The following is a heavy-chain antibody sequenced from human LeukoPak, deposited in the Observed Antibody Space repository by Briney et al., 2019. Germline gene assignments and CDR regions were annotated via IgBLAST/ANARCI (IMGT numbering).Heavy chain of an antibody. J-gene: IGHJ4*02. D-gene: IGHD3-10*01. CDR3: ARDQTYSGSGIYTYFDY. CDR1: GYTFAGYY. V-gene: IGHV1-2*04. Sequence: GASVKVSCKASGYTFAGYYMHWVRQAPGQGLEWMGWINPNSGGTNYAQKFQGWVTMTRDTSISTAYMELSRLRSDDTAVYYCARDQTYSGSGIYTYFDYWGQGILVTVSS. CDR2: INPNSGGT.